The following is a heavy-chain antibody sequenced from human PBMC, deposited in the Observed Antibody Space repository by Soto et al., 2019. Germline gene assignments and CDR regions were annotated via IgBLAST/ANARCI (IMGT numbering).Heavy chain of an antibody. CDR3: ARGGISHWAYFYYMDV. CDR2: INHLGSI. CDR1: GGSPSDYF. J-gene: IGHJ6*03. V-gene: IGHV4-34*01. D-gene: IGHD2-21*01. Sequence: LSLTCVVSGGSPSDYFWSWIRQPPGMALEWIGEINHLGSINYNPSLKSRVTMSVDTSKNQFSLTLNSVTAADTATYYCARGGISHWAYFYYMDVWDRGTTVTVSS.